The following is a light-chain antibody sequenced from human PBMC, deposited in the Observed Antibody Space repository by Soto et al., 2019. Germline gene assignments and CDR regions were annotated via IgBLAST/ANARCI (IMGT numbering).Light chain of an antibody. CDR3: QQYNSYSFT. CDR2: DAS. Sequence: DIQMTQSPSTLSASVGDRVTITCRASQSISSWLAWYQQKPGQAPNLLIYDASSLQSGVPSRFSGSGSGTEFSLTISSLQPDDFATYYCQQYNSYSFTFGPGTKVDIK. CDR1: QSISSW. V-gene: IGKV1-5*01. J-gene: IGKJ3*01.